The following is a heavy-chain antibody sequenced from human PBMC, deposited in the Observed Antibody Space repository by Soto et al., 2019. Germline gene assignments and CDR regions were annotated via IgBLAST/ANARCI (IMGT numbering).Heavy chain of an antibody. D-gene: IGHD3-10*01. CDR3: AKDSAGQILGHWFDP. V-gene: IGHV6-1*01. J-gene: IGHJ5*02. Sequence: SQTLSLTCAISGDSVSSNSAAWNWLRQSPSRGLEWLGRTYYRSKWYNDYGVSVKSQIAINPDTSKNQFSLQLNSVTPEDTAVYYCAKDSAGQILGHWFDPWGQGILVTVSS. CDR2: TYYRSKWYN. CDR1: GDSVSSNSAA.